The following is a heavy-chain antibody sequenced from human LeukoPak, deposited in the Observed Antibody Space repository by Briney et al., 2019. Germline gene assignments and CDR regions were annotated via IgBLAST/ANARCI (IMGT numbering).Heavy chain of an antibody. D-gene: IGHD3-22*01. Sequence: GGSLRLSCAASGFTFDDYGVSWVRQAPGKGLEWVSGINWNGGSTGYADSVKGRFTISRDNAKNSLYLQMNSLRAEDTALYYCARVGSSGYQPDYYYYYMDVWGKGATVTVSS. J-gene: IGHJ6*03. CDR2: INWNGGST. CDR3: ARVGSSGYQPDYYYYYMDV. V-gene: IGHV3-20*04. CDR1: GFTFDDYG.